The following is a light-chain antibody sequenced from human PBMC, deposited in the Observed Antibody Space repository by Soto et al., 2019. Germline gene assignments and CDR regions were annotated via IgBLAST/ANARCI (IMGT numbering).Light chain of an antibody. V-gene: IGLV2-23*02. Sequence: QSELTQPASVSGSPGQSITISYTGTSSDVGSYNLVSWYQQHPGKAPKLMIYEVSKRPSGVSNRFSGSKSGNTASLTISGLQAEDEADYYCCSYAGSSTFVFGTGTKVTVL. CDR1: SSDVGSYNL. CDR3: CSYAGSSTFV. CDR2: EVS. J-gene: IGLJ1*01.